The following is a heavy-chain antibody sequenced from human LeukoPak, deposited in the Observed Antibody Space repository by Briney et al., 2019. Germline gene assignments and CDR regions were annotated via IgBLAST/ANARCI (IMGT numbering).Heavy chain of an antibody. CDR3: ARELRDGYGP. D-gene: IGHD5-24*01. CDR1: GFTLSNAW. CDR2: INWNGGST. Sequence: PGGSLRLSCAASGFTLSNAWMNWVRQAPGKGLEWVSGINWNGGSTGYADSVKGRFTISRDNAKNSLYLQMNSLRAEDTALYYCARELRDGYGPWGQGTLVTVSS. V-gene: IGHV3-20*04. J-gene: IGHJ5*02.